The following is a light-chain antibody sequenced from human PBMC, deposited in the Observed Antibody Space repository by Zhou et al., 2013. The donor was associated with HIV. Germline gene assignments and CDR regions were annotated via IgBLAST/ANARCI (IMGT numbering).Light chain of an antibody. CDR1: QSISSW. J-gene: IGKJ2*01. V-gene: IGKV1-5*03. CDR3: QQCNSYPYT. CDR2: KAS. Sequence: DIQMTQSPSTLSASVGDRVTITCRASQSISSWLAWYQQKQGKAPKLLIYKASNLESGVPSRFSGSGSGTEFTLTISSLQPDDFATYYCQQCNSYPYTFGQGTKLEIK.